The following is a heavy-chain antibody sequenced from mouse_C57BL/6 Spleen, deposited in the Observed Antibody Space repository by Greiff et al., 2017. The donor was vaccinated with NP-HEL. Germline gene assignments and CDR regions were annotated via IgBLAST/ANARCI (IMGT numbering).Heavy chain of an antibody. J-gene: IGHJ4*01. CDR3: ARHEVTTVVEGYAMDY. D-gene: IGHD1-1*01. V-gene: IGHV1-64*01. CDR1: GYTFTSYW. CDR2: IHPNSGST. Sequence: QVQLKQPGAELVKPGASVKLSCKASGYTFTSYWMHWVKQRPGQGLEWIGMIHPNSGSTNYNEKFKDKATLTADKSSSTVYMELSRLTSEDSAVYFCARHEVTTVVEGYAMDYWGQGTSVTVSS.